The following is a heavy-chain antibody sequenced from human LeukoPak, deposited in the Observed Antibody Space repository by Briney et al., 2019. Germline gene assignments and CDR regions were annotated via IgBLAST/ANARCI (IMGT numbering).Heavy chain of an antibody. D-gene: IGHD2-2*01. CDR1: GGTFSSYA. CDR3: ARAPFKYCSSTSCYLYYYYYYMDV. Sequence: SVKVSCKASGGTFSSYAISWVRQAPGQGLEWMGRIIPIFGTANYAQKFQGRVTITTDESTSTAYMELSSLRSEDTAVYYCARAPFKYCSSTSCYLYYYYYYMDVWGKGTTVTVSS. J-gene: IGHJ6*03. CDR2: IIPIFGTA. V-gene: IGHV1-69*05.